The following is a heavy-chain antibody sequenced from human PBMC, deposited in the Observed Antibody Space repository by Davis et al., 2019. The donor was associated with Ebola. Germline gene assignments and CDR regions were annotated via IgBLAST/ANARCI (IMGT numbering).Heavy chain of an antibody. Sequence: SETLSLTCTVSSGSIIDANWWSWVRQPPGKGLEWIGQVYHTGRTVYNPSLESRLTISIDKSKNQFSLKLTSLTAADTAMYYCSHPNSDYYHIDVFDTWGPGTLVTVSS. CDR2: VYHTGRT. CDR1: SGSIIDANW. J-gene: IGHJ3*02. V-gene: IGHV4-4*02. CDR3: SHPNSDYYHIDVFDT. D-gene: IGHD3-22*01.